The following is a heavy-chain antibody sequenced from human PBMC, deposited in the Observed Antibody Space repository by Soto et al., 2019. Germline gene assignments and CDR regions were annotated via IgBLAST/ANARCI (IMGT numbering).Heavy chain of an antibody. J-gene: IGHJ2*01. V-gene: IGHV3-7*03. CDR3: ARLAAAGPNLGYFDL. Sequence: EVQLVESGGGLVQPGGSLRLSCAASEFTFSSYWMSWVRQAPGKGLVWVANIKQDGSEKYYVDSVKGRFTISRDTAKNSLYLQMNSLRAEDTAVYYCARLAAAGPNLGYFDLWGRGTLVTVSS. D-gene: IGHD6-13*01. CDR1: EFTFSSYW. CDR2: IKQDGSEK.